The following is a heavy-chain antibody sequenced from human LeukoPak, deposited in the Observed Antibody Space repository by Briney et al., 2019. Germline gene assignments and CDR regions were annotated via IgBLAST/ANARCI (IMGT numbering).Heavy chain of an antibody. CDR2: IYYSGST. V-gene: IGHV4-59*08. D-gene: IGHD7-27*01. CDR3: ARWKTGDYWYFDL. Sequence: PSETLSLTCNVSGGSTSSYYWSWIRQPPGKGLGWIGYIYYSGSTNYNPSLKSRVTISIDSSKNQFSLKLSSVTAADTAVYYCARWKTGDYWYFDLWGRGTLVTVSS. J-gene: IGHJ2*01. CDR1: GGSTSSYY.